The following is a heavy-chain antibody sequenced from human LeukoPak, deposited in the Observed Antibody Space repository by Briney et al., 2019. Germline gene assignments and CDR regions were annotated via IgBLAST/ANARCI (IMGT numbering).Heavy chain of an antibody. Sequence: PGGSLRLSCAASGFTFSSYAMSWVRQAPGKGLEWVSGISGSGGSTYYADSVKGRFTISRDNSKNTLYLQMNSLRAEDTAVYYCAKGYTVTPGAFDIWGQGTMVTVSS. V-gene: IGHV3-23*01. CDR2: ISGSGGST. D-gene: IGHD4-17*01. CDR3: AKGYTVTPGAFDI. CDR1: GFTFSSYA. J-gene: IGHJ3*02.